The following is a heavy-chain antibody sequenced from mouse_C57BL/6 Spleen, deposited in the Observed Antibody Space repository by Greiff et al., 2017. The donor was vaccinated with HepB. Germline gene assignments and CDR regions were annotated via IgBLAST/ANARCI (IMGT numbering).Heavy chain of an antibody. CDR3: ARQGYYGKAWFAY. CDR1: GYTFTSYW. Sequence: QVQLQQSGTELVKPGASVKLSCKASGYTFTSYWMHWVKQRPGQGLEWIGNINPSNGGTNYNEKFKSKATLTVDKSSSTAYMQLSSLTSEDSAVYYCARQGYYGKAWFAYWGQGTLVTVSA. D-gene: IGHD1-1*01. CDR2: INPSNGGT. J-gene: IGHJ3*01. V-gene: IGHV1-53*01.